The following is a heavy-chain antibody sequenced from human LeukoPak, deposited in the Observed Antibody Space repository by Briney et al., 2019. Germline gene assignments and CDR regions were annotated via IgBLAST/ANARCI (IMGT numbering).Heavy chain of an antibody. CDR2: ISGSGGST. Sequence: GGSLRLSCAASGFTFSNYAMSWVRQVPGKGLEWVSTISGSGGSTYYADSLKGRFTISRDNSKNTLFLQMNSLRAEDTAVYYCASDGSSFDYWGQGALVTVSS. CDR3: ASDGSSFDY. D-gene: IGHD3-22*01. J-gene: IGHJ4*02. V-gene: IGHV3-23*01. CDR1: GFTFSNYA.